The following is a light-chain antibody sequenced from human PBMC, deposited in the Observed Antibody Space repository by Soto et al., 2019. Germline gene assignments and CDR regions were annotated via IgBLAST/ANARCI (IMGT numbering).Light chain of an antibody. CDR2: EVS. J-gene: IGLJ2*01. CDR1: SSDVGGYNY. CDR3: SSYAGINNLV. Sequence: QSVLTQPASASGSPGQSVTISCTGTSSDVGGYNYVSWYQLHPGKAPKLMIYEVSKRPSGVPDRFLGSKSGNTASLTVSGLQAEDEGDYYCSSYAGINNLVFGGGTKLTVL. V-gene: IGLV2-8*01.